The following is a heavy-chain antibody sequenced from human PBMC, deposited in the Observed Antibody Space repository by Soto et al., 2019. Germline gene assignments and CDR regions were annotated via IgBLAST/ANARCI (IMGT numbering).Heavy chain of an antibody. CDR1: GCSIGSSICY. CDR2: IYYSGST. D-gene: IGHD3-3*01. Sequence: SDTLSLTCRVFGCSIGSSICYLGWIRQPPGKGLEWIGSIYYSGSTYYNPSLKSRVTISVDTSKNQFSLKLSSVTAADTAVYYCAIPNYDFWSGYYWNYYYYGMDVWGQGTTVTVSS. CDR3: AIPNYDFWSGYYWNYYYYGMDV. J-gene: IGHJ6*02. V-gene: IGHV4-39*01.